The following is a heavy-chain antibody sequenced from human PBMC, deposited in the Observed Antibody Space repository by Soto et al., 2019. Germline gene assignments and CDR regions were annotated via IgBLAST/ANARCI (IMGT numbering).Heavy chain of an antibody. CDR3: AKCSRNTYTPFDC. J-gene: IGHJ4*02. V-gene: IGHV3-23*01. CDR1: GFSFSSYA. Sequence: PGGSLRLSCAASGFSFSSYAMSWVRQAPGKGLAWVTGIDNTDGSTSYADSVKGRFTISRDNSKNTLYLQMNSLRAEDTAVYYCAKCSRNTYTPFDCWGQGTLVTVSS. D-gene: IGHD2-2*01. CDR2: IDNTDGST.